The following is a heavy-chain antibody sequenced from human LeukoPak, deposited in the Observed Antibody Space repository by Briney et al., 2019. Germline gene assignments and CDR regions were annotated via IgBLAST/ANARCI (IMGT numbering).Heavy chain of an antibody. J-gene: IGHJ5*02. Sequence: GAPVKVSCKASGYTFTSYDINWVRQATGQGLEWMGWMNPNSGNTGYGQKCQGRVIITRNTSIGTAYMELSSLRSEDTAVYYCARVFKSQGIDPWGQGTLVTVSS. V-gene: IGHV1-8*03. CDR3: ARVFKSQGIDP. CDR1: GYTFTSYD. D-gene: IGHD3-10*01. CDR2: MNPNSGNT.